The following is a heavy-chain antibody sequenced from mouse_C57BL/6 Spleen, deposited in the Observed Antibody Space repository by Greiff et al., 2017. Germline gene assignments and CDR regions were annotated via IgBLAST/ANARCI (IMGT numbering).Heavy chain of an antibody. CDR2: IRNKANGYTT. Sequence: EVKLMESGGGLVQPGGSLSLSCAASGFTFTDYYMSWVRQPPGKALEWLGFIRNKANGYTTEYSASVKGRFTISSDNSQSILYLQMNALRAEDSATYYCARYTDGYYVDYYAMDYWGQGTSVTVSS. J-gene: IGHJ4*01. CDR3: ARYTDGYYVDYYAMDY. D-gene: IGHD2-3*01. CDR1: GFTFTDYY. V-gene: IGHV7-3*01.